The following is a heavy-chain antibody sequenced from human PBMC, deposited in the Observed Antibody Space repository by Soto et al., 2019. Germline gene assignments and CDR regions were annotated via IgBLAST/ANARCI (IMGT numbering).Heavy chain of an antibody. CDR3: ARVSGIYYYGMDV. CDR1: GGSISSSSYS. Sequence: SETLSLTCTVSGGSISSSSYSWGWIRQPPGKGLEWIGTFYYSGSTNYNPSLKSRVTISVDTSKNQFSLKLSSVTAADTAVYYCARVSGIYYYGMDVWGQGTTVTVSS. D-gene: IGHD3-10*01. V-gene: IGHV4-39*07. J-gene: IGHJ6*02. CDR2: FYYSGST.